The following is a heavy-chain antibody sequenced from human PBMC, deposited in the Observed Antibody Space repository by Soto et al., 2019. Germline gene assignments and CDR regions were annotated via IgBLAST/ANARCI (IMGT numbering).Heavy chain of an antibody. CDR3: ASFSSYYDRSGYTPFDY. D-gene: IGHD3-22*01. J-gene: IGHJ4*02. CDR2: ISSDGSNR. CDR1: GFTFSNYA. Sequence: QVQLVESGGGVVQPGRSLRLSCAASGFTFSNYAMHWVRQAPGKGLEWVALISSDGSNRYYADSVKGRFTISRDNSWNTLFLQMNSPRAEDTAVYYCASFSSYYDRSGYTPFDYWGQGTLVTVSS. V-gene: IGHV3-30-3*01.